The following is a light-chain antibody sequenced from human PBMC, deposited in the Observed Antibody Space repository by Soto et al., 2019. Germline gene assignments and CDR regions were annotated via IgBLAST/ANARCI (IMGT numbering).Light chain of an antibody. V-gene: IGKV1-5*03. CDR2: KAS. Sequence: DIQMTQSPSTLSGSVGDRVTITCRASQTISSWLAWYQQKPGQAPKLLIPKASSLESGVPSRFSGSGSGTEFTLTISSLQPDDSATYYCQQYNSYRAFGQGTKVDIK. CDR1: QTISSW. CDR3: QQYNSYRA. J-gene: IGKJ1*01.